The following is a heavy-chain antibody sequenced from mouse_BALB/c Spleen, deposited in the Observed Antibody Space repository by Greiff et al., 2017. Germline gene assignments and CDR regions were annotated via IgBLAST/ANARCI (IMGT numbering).Heavy chain of an antibody. CDR2: IWAGGST. CDR1: GFSLTSYG. J-gene: IGHJ2*01. CDR3: AREITTVRDSSRFDY. V-gene: IGHV2-9*02. D-gene: IGHD1-1*01. Sequence: VKLMESGPGLVAPSQSLSITCTVSGFSLTSYGVHWVRQPPGKGLEWLGVIWAGGSTNYNSALMSRLSISKDNSKSQVFLKMNSLQTDDTAMYYCAREITTVRDSSRFDYWGQGTTLTVSS.